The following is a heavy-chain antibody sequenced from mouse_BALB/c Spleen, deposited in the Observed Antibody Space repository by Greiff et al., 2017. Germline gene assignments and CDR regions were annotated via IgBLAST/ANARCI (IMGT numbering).Heavy chain of an antibody. D-gene: IGHD2-14*01. Sequence: LVESGAELARPGASVKMSCKASGYTFTSYTMHWVKQRPGQGLEWIGYINPSSGYTNYNQKFKDKATLTADKSSSTAYMQLSSLTSEDSAVYFCARGGYDGYYAMDYWGQGTSVTVSS. V-gene: IGHV1-4*01. J-gene: IGHJ4*01. CDR1: GYTFTSYT. CDR3: ARGGYDGYYAMDY. CDR2: INPSSGYT.